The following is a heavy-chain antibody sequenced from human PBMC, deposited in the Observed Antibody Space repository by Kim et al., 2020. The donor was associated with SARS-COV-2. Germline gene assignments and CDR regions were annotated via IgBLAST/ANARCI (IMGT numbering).Heavy chain of an antibody. Sequence: GGSLRLSCAASGFTFDDYAMHWVRQAPGKGLEWVSGISWNSGSIGYADSVKGRFTISRDNAKNSLYLQMNSLRAEDTALYYCAKDGKSGSYDFGAGPFDYWGQGTLVTVSS. CDR2: ISWNSGSI. J-gene: IGHJ4*02. CDR1: GFTFDDYA. V-gene: IGHV3-9*01. D-gene: IGHD1-26*01. CDR3: AKDGKSGSYDFGAGPFDY.